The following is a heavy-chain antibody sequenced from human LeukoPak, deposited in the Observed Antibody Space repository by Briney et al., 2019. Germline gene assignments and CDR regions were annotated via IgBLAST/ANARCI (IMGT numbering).Heavy chain of an antibody. CDR2: ISWNSGSI. CDR1: GFTFDDYA. Sequence: GRSLRLSCAASGFTFDDYAMHWVRHAPGKGLEWVSGISWNSGSIGYADSVKGRFTISRDNAKYSLYLQMNSLRAEDTALYYCAKGPNYYYGMDVWGQGTTVTVSS. CDR3: AKGPNYYYGMDV. J-gene: IGHJ6*02. V-gene: IGHV3-9*01.